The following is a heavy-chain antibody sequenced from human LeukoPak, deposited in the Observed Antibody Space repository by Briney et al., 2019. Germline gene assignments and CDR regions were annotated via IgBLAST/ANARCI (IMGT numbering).Heavy chain of an antibody. D-gene: IGHD5-12*01. CDR2: IYYSGST. V-gene: IGHV4-39*07. J-gene: IGHJ4*01. CDR1: GGSISSSSYY. Sequence: SETLSLTCTVSGGSISSSSYYWGWIRQPPGKGLEWIGSIYYSGSTYYNPSLKSRVTISVDTSKNQFSLKLSSVTAADTAVYYCARDPRPYSGYDLSYYFDYWGHGTLVTVSS. CDR3: ARDPRPYSGYDLSYYFDY.